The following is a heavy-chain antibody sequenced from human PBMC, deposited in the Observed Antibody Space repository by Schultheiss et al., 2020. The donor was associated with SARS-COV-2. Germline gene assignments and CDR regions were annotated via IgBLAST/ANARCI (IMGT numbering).Heavy chain of an antibody. CDR1: GFTFSSYA. CDR3: AKVSGGIVLMVYAHQAFDY. D-gene: IGHD2-8*01. J-gene: IGHJ4*02. Sequence: GGSLRLSCAASGFTFSSYAMSWVRQAPGKGLEWVSAISGSGGSTYYADSVKGRFTISRDNSKNTLYLQMNSLRAEDTAVYYCAKVSGGIVLMVYAHQAFDYWGQGTLVTVSS. CDR2: ISGSGGST. V-gene: IGHV3-23*01.